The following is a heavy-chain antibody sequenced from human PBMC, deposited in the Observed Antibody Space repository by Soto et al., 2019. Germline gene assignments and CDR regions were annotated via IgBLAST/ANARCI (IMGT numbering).Heavy chain of an antibody. D-gene: IGHD3-22*01. J-gene: IGHJ4*02. V-gene: IGHV1-18*04. CDR2: ISAYNGNT. CDR1: GYTFTSYG. Sequence: QVQLVQSGAEVKKPGASVKVSCKASGYTFTSYGISWVRQAPGQGLEWMGWISAYNGNTNYAQKLQGRVTMTTDTPTSTAYMELRSLRSDDTAVYYCARDSYYYDSSGYYTSDYWGQGTLVTVSS. CDR3: ARDSYYYDSSGYYTSDY.